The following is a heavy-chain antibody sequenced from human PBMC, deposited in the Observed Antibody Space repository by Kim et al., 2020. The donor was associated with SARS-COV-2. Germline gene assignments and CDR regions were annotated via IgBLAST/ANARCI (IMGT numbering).Heavy chain of an antibody. CDR2: IYYSGST. J-gene: IGHJ4*02. V-gene: IGHV4-31*03. D-gene: IGHD5-18*01. Sequence: SETLSLTCTVSGGSISSGGYYWSWIRQHPGKGLEWIGYIYYSGSTYYNPSLKSRVTISVDTSKNQFSLKLSSATAADTAVYYCAREHPDDYSYGHRVLDYWGQGTLVTVSS. CDR1: GGSISSGGYY. CDR3: AREHPDDYSYGHRVLDY.